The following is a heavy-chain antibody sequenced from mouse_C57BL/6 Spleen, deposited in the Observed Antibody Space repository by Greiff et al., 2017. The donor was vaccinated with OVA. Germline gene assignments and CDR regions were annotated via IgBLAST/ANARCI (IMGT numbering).Heavy chain of an antibody. Sequence: VQLQQSGPGLVQPSQSLSITCTVSGFSLTSSGVHWVRQSPGKGLEWLGVIWSGGSTDYNAAFIARLSISKDNSKSQVCFKMNSLQADDTAIYYCASNWDWYFDVWGTGTTVTVSS. V-gene: IGHV2-2*01. D-gene: IGHD4-1*01. CDR2: IWSGGST. CDR3: ASNWDWYFDV. J-gene: IGHJ1*03. CDR1: GFSLTSSG.